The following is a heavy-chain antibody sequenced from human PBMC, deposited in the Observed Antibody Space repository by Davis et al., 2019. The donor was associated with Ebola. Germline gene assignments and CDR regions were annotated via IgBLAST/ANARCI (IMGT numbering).Heavy chain of an antibody. D-gene: IGHD6-13*01. J-gene: IGHJ6*02. CDR1: GGSISSYY. Sequence: PSETLSLTCTVSGGSISSYYWSWIRQPAGKGLEWIGRIYTSGSTNYNPSLKSRVTMSVDTSKNQFSLKLSSVTAADTAVYYCARDQQLGHYYYYGMDVWGQGTTVTVSS. V-gene: IGHV4-4*07. CDR3: ARDQQLGHYYYYGMDV. CDR2: IYTSGST.